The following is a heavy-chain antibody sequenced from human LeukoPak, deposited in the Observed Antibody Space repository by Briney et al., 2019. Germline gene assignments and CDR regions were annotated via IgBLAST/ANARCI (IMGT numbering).Heavy chain of an antibody. D-gene: IGHD4-23*01. J-gene: IGHJ4*02. V-gene: IGHV1-69*13. CDR2: IIPIFGTA. CDR3: ARQRTTVDPFDY. CDR1: GGTFSSYA. Sequence: GASVKVSCKASGGTFSSYAISWVRQAPGQGLEWMGGIIPIFGTANYAQKFQGRVTITADESTSTAYMELSSLRSEDTAVYYCARQRTTVDPFDYWGQGTLVTVSS.